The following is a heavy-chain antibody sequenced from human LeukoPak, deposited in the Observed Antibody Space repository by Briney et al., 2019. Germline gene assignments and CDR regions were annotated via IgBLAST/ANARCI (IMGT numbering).Heavy chain of an antibody. CDR2: ISSSSSYI. CDR3: ARDPVGSSSPN. CDR1: GFAFSSYS. J-gene: IGHJ4*02. V-gene: IGHV3-21*01. D-gene: IGHD6-13*01. Sequence: GGSLRLSCAASGFAFSSYSMNWVRQAPGKGLEWVSSISSSSSYIYYTDSVKGRFTISRDNAKNSLYLQMNSLRAEDTAVYYCARDPVGSSSPNWGQGTLVTVSS.